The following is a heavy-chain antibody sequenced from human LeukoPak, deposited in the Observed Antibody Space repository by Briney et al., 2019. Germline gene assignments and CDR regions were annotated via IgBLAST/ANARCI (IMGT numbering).Heavy chain of an antibody. CDR3: ARDRGDGYSDYYYYGMDV. CDR2: IYSGGST. CDR1: GFTVSSNY. J-gene: IGHJ6*02. V-gene: IGHV3-66*01. D-gene: IGHD5-24*01. Sequence: PGGSLRLSCAASGFTVSSNYMCWVRQAPGKGLEWVSVIYSGGSTYYADSVKGRFTISRDNSKNTLYLQMNSLRAEDTAVYYCARDRGDGYSDYYYYGMDVWGQGTTVTVSS.